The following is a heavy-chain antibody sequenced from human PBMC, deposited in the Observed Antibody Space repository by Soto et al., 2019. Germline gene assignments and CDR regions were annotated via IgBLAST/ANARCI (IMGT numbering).Heavy chain of an antibody. CDR3: AGLLKTTVTRTEGGSEKYYYYGMDV. CDR2: INHSGST. V-gene: IGHV4-34*01. D-gene: IGHD4-17*01. CDR1: GGSFSGYY. Sequence: SETLSLTCAVYGGSFSGYYWSWIRQPPGKGLEWIGEINHSGSTNYNPSLKSRVTISVDTSKNQFSLKLSSVTAADTAVYYCAGLLKTTVTRTEGGSEKYYYYGMDVWGQGTTVTVSS. J-gene: IGHJ6*02.